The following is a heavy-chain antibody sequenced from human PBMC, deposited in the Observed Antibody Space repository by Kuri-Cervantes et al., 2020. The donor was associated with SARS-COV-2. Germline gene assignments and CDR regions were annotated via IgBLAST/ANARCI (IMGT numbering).Heavy chain of an antibody. D-gene: IGHD4-17*01. CDR3: ARDGRYGELNWFDP. CDR1: GGSVSSGSYY. V-gene: IGHV4-61*01. CDR2: IYYSGST. J-gene: IGHJ5*02. Sequence: SETLSLTCTVSGGSVSSGSYYWSWIRQPPGKGLEWIGYIYYSGSTNYNPSLKSRVTIPVDTSKNQFSLKLSSVTAADTAVYYCARDGRYGELNWFDPWGQGTLVTVSS.